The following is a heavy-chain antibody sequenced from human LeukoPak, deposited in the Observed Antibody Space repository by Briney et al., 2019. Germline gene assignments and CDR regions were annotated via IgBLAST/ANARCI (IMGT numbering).Heavy chain of an antibody. Sequence: GESLKISCKASGYSFTTYWIGWVRQAPGKGLEWMGIIYPADSSTEYSPSFQGQVTISADKSISTAYLQWSSLKASDTAMYYCARLRSMVRGVMGAFDIWGQGTMVTVSS. CDR2: IYPADSST. V-gene: IGHV5-51*01. CDR3: ARLRSMVRGVMGAFDI. CDR1: GYSFTTYW. D-gene: IGHD3-10*01. J-gene: IGHJ3*02.